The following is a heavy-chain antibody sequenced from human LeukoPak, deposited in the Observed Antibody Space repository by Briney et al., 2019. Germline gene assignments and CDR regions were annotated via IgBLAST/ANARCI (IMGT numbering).Heavy chain of an antibody. Sequence: GASVKVSCKASGGTFSSYAISWVRQAPGQGLEWMGGIIPIFGTANYAQKFQGRVTITADESTSTAYMELGSLRSEDTAVYYCARGGEDYYGPGDYWGQGTLVTVSS. CDR1: GGTFSSYA. V-gene: IGHV1-69*13. J-gene: IGHJ4*02. D-gene: IGHD3-10*01. CDR3: ARGGEDYYGPGDY. CDR2: IIPIFGTA.